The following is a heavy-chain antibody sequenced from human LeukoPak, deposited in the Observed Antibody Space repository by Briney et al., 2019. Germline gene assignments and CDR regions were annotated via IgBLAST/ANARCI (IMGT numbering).Heavy chain of an antibody. J-gene: IGHJ4*02. D-gene: IGHD3-22*01. CDR3: ARDSDYYDSRGSLGAY. CDR1: GFTVSSNY. Sequence: AGGSLRLSCAASGFTVSSNYMSWVRQAPGKGLEWVSVIYSGGITYYADSVKGRFTISRDNSKNTLYLQMNSLRAEDTAVYYCARDSDYYDSRGSLGAYWGQGTLVTVSS. V-gene: IGHV3-53*01. CDR2: IYSGGIT.